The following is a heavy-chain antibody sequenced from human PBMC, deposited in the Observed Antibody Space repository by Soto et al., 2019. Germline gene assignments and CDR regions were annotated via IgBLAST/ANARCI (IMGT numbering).Heavy chain of an antibody. CDR2: ISGSGDST. J-gene: IGHJ6*03. Sequence: EVQLLDSGGGLVQPGGSLRLSCAASGFTFSSYALSWVRQAPGKGLEWVSGISGSGDSTNYADSVKGRFTISRDNSENTVYLKMNSLRAEDTAVYYCAKRFCTSTTCLYLDFYYYIGVWGEGTTVTVSS. CDR1: GFTFSSYA. V-gene: IGHV3-23*01. CDR3: AKRFCTSTTCLYLDFYYYIGV. D-gene: IGHD2-2*01.